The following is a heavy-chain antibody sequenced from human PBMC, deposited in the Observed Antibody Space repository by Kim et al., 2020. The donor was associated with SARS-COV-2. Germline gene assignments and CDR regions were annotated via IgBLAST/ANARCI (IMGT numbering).Heavy chain of an antibody. CDR2: INPNSGGT. Sequence: ASVKVSCKASGYTFTGYYMHWVRQAPGQGLEWMGRINPNSGGTNNAQKFQGRVTMTRDTSISTAYMELSRLRSDETAVYYCARRIAAAGMGNNWFDPWGQGTLVTVSS. V-gene: IGHV1-2*06. J-gene: IGHJ5*02. CDR1: GYTFTGYY. CDR3: ARRIAAAGMGNNWFDP. D-gene: IGHD6-13*01.